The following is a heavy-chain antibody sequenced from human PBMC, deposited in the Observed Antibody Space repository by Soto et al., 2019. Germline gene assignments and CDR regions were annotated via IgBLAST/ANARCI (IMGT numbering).Heavy chain of an antibody. V-gene: IGHV3-13*01. D-gene: IGHD3-22*01. CDR2: IGTAGDT. J-gene: IGHJ3*02. CDR1: GFTFSSYD. Sequence: EVQLVESGGGLVQPGGSLRLSCAASGFTFSSYDMHWVRQATGKGLEWVSAIGTAGDTYYPGSVKGRFTISRENAKNSLYLQMNSLRAGDTAVYYCAREARGYIGIGAFDIWGQGTMVTVSS. CDR3: AREARGYIGIGAFDI.